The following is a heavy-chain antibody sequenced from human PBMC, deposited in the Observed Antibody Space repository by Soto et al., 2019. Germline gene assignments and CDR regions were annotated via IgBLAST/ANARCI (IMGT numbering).Heavy chain of an antibody. CDR3: AKVLSSGSYSGALEY. J-gene: IGHJ4*02. V-gene: IGHV3-23*01. D-gene: IGHD1-26*01. Sequence: GGSLRLSCVASGFSITSVAMSWVRQAPGKGLEWASAISASGGSTYADSVKGRFTISRDNSKNTLCLQMNSLRVEDTAVYYCAKVLSSGSYSGALEYWGQGALVTVSS. CDR2: ISASGGST. CDR1: GFSITSVA.